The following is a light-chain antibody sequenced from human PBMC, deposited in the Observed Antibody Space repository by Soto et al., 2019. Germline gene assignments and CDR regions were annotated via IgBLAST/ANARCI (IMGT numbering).Light chain of an antibody. CDR3: QQYGSSPIT. Sequence: EIVLTQSPGTLSLSPGERATLSCRASQSVSSSQLAWYQQQNGQAPRILMYGASSRDTGIPDRLSGSGSGTDFTLTISSLEPEDFSVYYCQQYGSSPITFGQGTRLEIK. J-gene: IGKJ5*01. CDR2: GAS. V-gene: IGKV3-20*01. CDR1: QSVSSSQ.